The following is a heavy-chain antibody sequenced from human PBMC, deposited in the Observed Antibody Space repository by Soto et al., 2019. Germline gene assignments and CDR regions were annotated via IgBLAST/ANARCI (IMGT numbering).Heavy chain of an antibody. V-gene: IGHV4-30-2*01. D-gene: IGHD1-7*01. CDR3: ARGLTATTWDY. CDR2: IYHSGST. CDR1: GGSISSGGYS. Sequence: SETLSLTCAVSGGSISSGGYSWSWIRQPPGKGLEWIGYIYHSGSTYYNPSLKSRVTIPVDRSKNQFSLKLSSVTAADTAVYYCARGLTATTWDYWGQGTLVTLSS. J-gene: IGHJ4*02.